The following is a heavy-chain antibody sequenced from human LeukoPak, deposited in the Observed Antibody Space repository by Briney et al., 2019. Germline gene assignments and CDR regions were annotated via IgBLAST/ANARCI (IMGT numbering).Heavy chain of an antibody. CDR3: ARALAVADPLEY. CDR1: GYTFTGYY. CDR2: INPNSGGT. Sequence: GASVKVSCKASGYTFTGYYMHWVRQAPGQGLEWMGWINPNSGGTNYAQKFQGWVTMTRDTSISTAYMELSRLRSDDTAVYYCARALAVADPLEYWGQGTLVTVSS. V-gene: IGHV1-2*04. D-gene: IGHD6-19*01. J-gene: IGHJ4*02.